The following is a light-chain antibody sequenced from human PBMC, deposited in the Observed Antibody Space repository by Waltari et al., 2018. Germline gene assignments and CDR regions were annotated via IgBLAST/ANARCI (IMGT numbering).Light chain of an antibody. CDR3: MQGLQIPDT. Sequence: DIVMTQSPLSLPVTPGEPASISCRSSQSLLHSNGYNYLDWYVKKPGQSPQLLIYLASNRPSGVPDRFIGSGSGTDFTLKISRVEAEDVGIYYCMQGLQIPDTFGQGTRLEIK. J-gene: IGKJ5*01. CDR2: LAS. CDR1: QSLLHSNGYNY. V-gene: IGKV2-28*01.